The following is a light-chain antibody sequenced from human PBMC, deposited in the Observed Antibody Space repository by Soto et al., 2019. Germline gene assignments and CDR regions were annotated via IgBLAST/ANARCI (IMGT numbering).Light chain of an antibody. CDR3: QQYHTDWT. Sequence: DIQMTQSPSTLSASAGDTVTITCRASESIDNWLAWYQQKPGKAPKLLLFAASTLVGGVPSRFSGRGSGTEFPLTISSLQEDDFASYYCQQYHTDWTFGQGTKVEIK. CDR1: ESIDNW. V-gene: IGKV1-5*01. J-gene: IGKJ1*01. CDR2: AAS.